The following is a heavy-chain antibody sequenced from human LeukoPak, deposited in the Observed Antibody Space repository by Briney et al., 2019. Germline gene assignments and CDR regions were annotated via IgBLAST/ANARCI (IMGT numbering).Heavy chain of an antibody. CDR1: GFTFSSYW. Sequence: PGGSLRLSCAASGFTFSSYWMSWVCQAPGKGLEWVANIKQDGSEKYYVDSVKGRFTISRDNAKNSLYLQMNSLRAEDTAVYYCARDKGPYYDFWSAPVDYWGQGTLVTVSS. CDR2: IKQDGSEK. V-gene: IGHV3-7*01. CDR3: ARDKGPYYDFWSAPVDY. J-gene: IGHJ4*02. D-gene: IGHD3-3*01.